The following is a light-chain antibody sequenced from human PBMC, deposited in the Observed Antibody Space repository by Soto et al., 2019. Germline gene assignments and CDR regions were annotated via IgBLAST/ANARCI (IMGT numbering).Light chain of an antibody. J-gene: IGLJ1*01. CDR1: SSDVGGYNY. V-gene: IGLV2-8*01. CDR2: EVS. CDR3: SSYAGGNNLYV. Sequence: QSALTQPPSASGSPAQSVTISCTGTSSDVGGYNYVSWYQHHPGKAPKLLIYEVSKRPSGVPDRFSGSKSANTASLTVSGLQAVDEADYYCSSYAGGNNLYVFGTGTRSPS.